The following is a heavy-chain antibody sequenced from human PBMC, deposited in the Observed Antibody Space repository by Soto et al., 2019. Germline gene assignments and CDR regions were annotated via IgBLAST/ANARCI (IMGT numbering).Heavy chain of an antibody. CDR2: IIPILGIA. CDR1: GGTFSSYT. D-gene: IGHD6-6*01. Sequence: QVQLMQSGAEVKKPGSSVKVSCKASGGTFSSYTISWVRQAPGQGLEWMGRIIPILGIANYAQKFQGRVTINADKSTNTAYMELSSLRSEDTAVYYCARGRGYSSSGNPFDYWGQGTLVTVSS. CDR3: ARGRGYSSSGNPFDY. V-gene: IGHV1-69*02. J-gene: IGHJ4*02.